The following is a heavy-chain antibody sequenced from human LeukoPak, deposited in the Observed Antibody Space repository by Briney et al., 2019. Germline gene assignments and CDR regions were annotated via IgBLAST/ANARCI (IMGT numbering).Heavy chain of an antibody. CDR1: KFAFSSYA. Sequence: GGSLRLSCAASKFAFSSYAMSWVRQAPGKGLEWVSAISGGGGNTYYADSVKARFTISRDNSMNTLYLQMNSLRAEDTAVYYCGKNRYSGSLSPFDIWGQGTMVTVSS. V-gene: IGHV3-23*01. J-gene: IGHJ3*02. CDR3: GKNRYSGSLSPFDI. D-gene: IGHD1-26*01. CDR2: ISGGGGNT.